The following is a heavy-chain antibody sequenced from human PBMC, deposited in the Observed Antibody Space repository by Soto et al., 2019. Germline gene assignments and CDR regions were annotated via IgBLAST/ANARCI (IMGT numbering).Heavy chain of an antibody. V-gene: IGHV4-30-4*01. Sequence: SETLSLTCTVSGGSMSRGDYYWSWIRQPPGKGLEWIGFIYHTGSTYYSPSLKSRVAISVDTSKNQFSLKLSSVTAADTAFYYCARDPLYDYGDLSTVFDIWGQGTMVTVSS. J-gene: IGHJ3*02. D-gene: IGHD4-17*01. CDR1: GGSMSRGDYY. CDR2: IYHTGST. CDR3: ARDPLYDYGDLSTVFDI.